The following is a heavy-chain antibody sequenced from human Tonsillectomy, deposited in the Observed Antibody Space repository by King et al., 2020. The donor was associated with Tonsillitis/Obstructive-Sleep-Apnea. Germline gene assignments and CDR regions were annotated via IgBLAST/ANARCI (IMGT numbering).Heavy chain of an antibody. CDR3: AKAPTALPALFDY. Sequence: VQLVESGGGLVQPGESLRLSCATSGFTFSNSAMSWVRQAPETGLEWVSAISGSGGRTYYAESVKGRFTISRDNSKNTLYLDMNTLRAEDAAVYYCAKAPTALPALFDYWGQGTLVTVSS. J-gene: IGHJ4*02. CDR1: GFTFSNSA. V-gene: IGHV3-23*04. CDR2: ISGSGGRT. D-gene: IGHD2-2*01.